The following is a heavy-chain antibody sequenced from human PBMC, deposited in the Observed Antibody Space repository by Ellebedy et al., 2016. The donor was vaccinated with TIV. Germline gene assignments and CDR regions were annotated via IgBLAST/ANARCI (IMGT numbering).Heavy chain of an antibody. CDR1: GLTVSSNY. J-gene: IGHJ6*02. CDR3: ARVRGRSESYAMDV. Sequence: PGGSLRLSCAASGLTVSSNYMNWVRQAPGKGLEWVSVFYSDGRTYFADSEKGRFTVSRDITRNTLYLQMNSLRAEDTAVYFCARVRGRSESYAMDVWGQGTTVTVSS. V-gene: IGHV3-66*01. CDR2: FYSDGRT.